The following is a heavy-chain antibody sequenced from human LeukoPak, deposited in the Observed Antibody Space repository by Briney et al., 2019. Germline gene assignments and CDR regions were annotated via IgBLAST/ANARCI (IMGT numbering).Heavy chain of an antibody. Sequence: GSSVKVSCKASGGTFSSYAISWVRQAPGQGLEWMGGIIPIFGTASYAQKFQGRVTITTDESTSTAYMELSSLRSEDTAVYYCARPLGYCSSTSCPGWFDPWGQGTLVTVSS. CDR2: IIPIFGTA. D-gene: IGHD2-2*01. V-gene: IGHV1-69*05. J-gene: IGHJ5*02. CDR3: ARPLGYCSSTSCPGWFDP. CDR1: GGTFSSYA.